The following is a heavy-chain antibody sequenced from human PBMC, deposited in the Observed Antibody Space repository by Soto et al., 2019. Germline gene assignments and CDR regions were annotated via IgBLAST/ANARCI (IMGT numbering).Heavy chain of an antibody. D-gene: IGHD6-6*01. V-gene: IGHV1-2*02. J-gene: IGHJ5*02. CDR1: GFSFTGYY. CDR2: INAHSGGT. Sequence: QVQLVQSGAAVKKPGASVKVSCKASGFSFTGYYIHWLRQAPGQGLEWMGWINAHSGGTEYAQKVQGRVTLTRDTSIATAYLTLTSLTSDDTALYYCAKDLTRQLAYWLDPWGQGTQV. CDR3: AKDLTRQLAYWLDP.